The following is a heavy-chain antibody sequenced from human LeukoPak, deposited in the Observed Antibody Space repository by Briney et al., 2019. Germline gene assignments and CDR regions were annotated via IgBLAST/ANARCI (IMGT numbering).Heavy chain of an antibody. CDR2: ISSNSTI. D-gene: IGHD6-19*01. V-gene: IGHV3-48*02. CDR3: ARESGSSGWFPNFDY. J-gene: IGHJ4*02. CDR1: GFMLSSYS. Sequence: PGGSLRLSCAASGFMLSSYSMNWVRQAPGKGLEWVSYISSNSTIYYADSVKGRFTISRDNAKNSLYLQMNSLRDEDTAVYYCARESGSSGWFPNFDYWGQGTLV.